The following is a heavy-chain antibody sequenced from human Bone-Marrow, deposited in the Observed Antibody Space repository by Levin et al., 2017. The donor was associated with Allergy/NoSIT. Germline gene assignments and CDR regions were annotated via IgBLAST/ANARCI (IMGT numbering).Heavy chain of an antibody. CDR2: IKSESVGGTT. V-gene: IGHV3-15*01. D-gene: IGHD6-19*01. Sequence: GGSLRLSCAASGFTFSNAWMSWVRQAPGKGLEWVGRIKSESVGGTTEYAAPVKGRFTISRDDSKNTLYLQMNSLKTEDTAVYFCTTEHVTVAGNLYWGQGTLVTVSS. J-gene: IGHJ4*02. CDR1: GFTFSNAW. CDR3: TTEHVTVAGNLY.